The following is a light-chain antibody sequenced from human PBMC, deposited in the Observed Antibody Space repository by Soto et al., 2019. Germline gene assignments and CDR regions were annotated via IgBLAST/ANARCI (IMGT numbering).Light chain of an antibody. V-gene: IGKV3-11*01. Sequence: EIVLTQSPATLSLSPGERATLSCRASQSVSSYLAWYQQKPGQAPRLLISDASTWATGIPARFSGSGSGTDFTLTISSLEPEDFAVYYCQQRSNWPRTFGQGTKVEIK. CDR2: DAS. J-gene: IGKJ1*01. CDR1: QSVSSY. CDR3: QQRSNWPRT.